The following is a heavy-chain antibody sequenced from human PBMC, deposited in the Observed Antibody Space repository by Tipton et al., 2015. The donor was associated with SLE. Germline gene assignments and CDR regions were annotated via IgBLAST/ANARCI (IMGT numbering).Heavy chain of an antibody. D-gene: IGHD5/OR15-5a*01. Sequence: TLSLTCTVSGGSISSSSYYWSWIRQPPGKGLEWIGYIYYSGSTNYNPSLKSRVTISVDTSKNQFSLKLSSVTAADTAVYYCARDSLVYGYYYYGMDVWGQGTTVTVSS. CDR3: ARDSLVYGYYYYGMDV. J-gene: IGHJ6*02. CDR2: IYYSGST. V-gene: IGHV4-61*01. CDR1: GGSISSSSYY.